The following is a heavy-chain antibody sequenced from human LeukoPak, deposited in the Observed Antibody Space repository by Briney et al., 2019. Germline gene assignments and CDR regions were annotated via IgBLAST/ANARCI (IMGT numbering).Heavy chain of an antibody. Sequence: GGSLRLSCAASGFTFSSYGMHWVRQAPAKGLEWVAIISYDGSNKYYADSVKGRFTISRDNSKNTLYLQMNSLRAEDTAVYYCAKDRLVAIDYWGQGTLVTVSS. V-gene: IGHV3-30*18. CDR3: AKDRLVAIDY. D-gene: IGHD2-8*02. J-gene: IGHJ4*02. CDR2: ISYDGSNK. CDR1: GFTFSSYG.